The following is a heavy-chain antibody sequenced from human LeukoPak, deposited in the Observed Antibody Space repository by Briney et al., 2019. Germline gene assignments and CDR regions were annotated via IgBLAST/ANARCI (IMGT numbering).Heavy chain of an antibody. Sequence: GGSLRLSCAASGFTFSSYRMNWVRQAPGKGLEWVSSISSSSSYIYYADSVKGRFTISRDNAKNSLYLQMNSLRAEDTAVYYCARAQAYGGNSFFLYWGQGTLVTVSS. CDR3: ARAQAYGGNSFFLY. J-gene: IGHJ4*02. CDR2: ISSSSSYI. D-gene: IGHD4-23*01. CDR1: GFTFSSYR. V-gene: IGHV3-21*01.